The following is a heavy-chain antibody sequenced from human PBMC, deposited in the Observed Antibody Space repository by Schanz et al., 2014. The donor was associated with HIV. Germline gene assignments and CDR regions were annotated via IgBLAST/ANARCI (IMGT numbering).Heavy chain of an antibody. V-gene: IGHV3-33*05. Sequence: QVQLVESGGGVVQPGRSLRLSCAVSGFTFSSYGMHWVRQAPGKGLEWVAVISYDGTKKSYADSVKGRFTISRDNSKNSLSLLIKSLRADDAAVYYCAKDRNYYESKYRGKGNYYYYYGMDVWGQGTTVTVSS. CDR3: AKDRNYYESKYRGKGNYYYYYGMDV. D-gene: IGHD3-22*01. CDR2: ISYDGTKK. J-gene: IGHJ6*02. CDR1: GFTFSSYG.